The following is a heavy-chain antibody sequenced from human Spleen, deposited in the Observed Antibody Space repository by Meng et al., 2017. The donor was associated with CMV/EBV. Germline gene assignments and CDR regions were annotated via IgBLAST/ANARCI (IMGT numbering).Heavy chain of an antibody. D-gene: IGHD1-20*01. J-gene: IGHJ3*02. Sequence: ASVKVSCKASQYTFIDHHMHWVRQAPGQGLEWMGWINPNSGVTKYAQKFQGRVTMTRDTSISTAYIELSTLRSDDTAVYYCARSLNWFDAFEIWGQGTMVTVSS. CDR3: ARSLNWFDAFEI. CDR1: QYTFIDHH. V-gene: IGHV1-2*02. CDR2: INPNSGVT.